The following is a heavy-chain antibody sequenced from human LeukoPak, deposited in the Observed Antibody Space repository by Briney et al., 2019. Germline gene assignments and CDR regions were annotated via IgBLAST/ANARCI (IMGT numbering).Heavy chain of an antibody. D-gene: IGHD6-13*01. J-gene: IGHJ3*02. V-gene: IGHV5-51*01. CDR1: GSIFTSYW. Sequence: GGSLEISCKGSGSIFTSYWIGWGRPVPGKGREGMGISYPGDSDTRYSPSFQGQVTISADKSISTAYLQWSSLKASDTAMYYCARPRYSSSWYNGAFDIWGQGTMVTVSS. CDR3: ARPRYSSSWYNGAFDI. CDR2: SYPGDSDT.